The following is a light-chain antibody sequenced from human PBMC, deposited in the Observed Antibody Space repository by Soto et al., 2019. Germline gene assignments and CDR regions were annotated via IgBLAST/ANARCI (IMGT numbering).Light chain of an antibody. CDR1: QSVSSSY. CDR2: GAS. J-gene: IGKJ2*01. V-gene: IGKV3-20*01. Sequence: EIVLTQSPGTLSLSPGERATLSCRASQSVSSSYLAWYQQKPGQAPMLLIYGASSRATGIPDRFSGSGSGTDFTLTISRLEPEDFLVYYCQQYGSSPPYTFGQGTKLEIK. CDR3: QQYGSSPPYT.